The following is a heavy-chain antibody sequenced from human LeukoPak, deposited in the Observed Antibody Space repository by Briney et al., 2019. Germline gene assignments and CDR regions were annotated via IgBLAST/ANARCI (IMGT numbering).Heavy chain of an antibody. V-gene: IGHV1-18*01. Sequence: ASVKVSCKASGYTFTSDGISWVRQAPGQGLEWMGWISAYNGNTNYAQKLQGRVTMTTDTSTSTAYMELRSLRSDDTAVYYCARWTDDFWSGYYEIEYWGQGTLVTVSS. J-gene: IGHJ4*02. CDR1: GYTFTSDG. CDR2: ISAYNGNT. D-gene: IGHD3-3*01. CDR3: ARWTDDFWSGYYEIEY.